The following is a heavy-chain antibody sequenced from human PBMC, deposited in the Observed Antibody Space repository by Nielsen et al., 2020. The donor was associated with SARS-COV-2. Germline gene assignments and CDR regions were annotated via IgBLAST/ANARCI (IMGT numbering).Heavy chain of an antibody. CDR3: ARDVAAAGTTEYFQH. CDR1: GFTFSSYG. J-gene: IGHJ1*01. D-gene: IGHD6-13*01. Sequence: GGSLRLSCAASGFTFSSYGMHWVRQAPGKGLEWVAVIWYDGSNKYYADSVKGRFTISRDNSKNTLYLQMNSLRAEDTAVYYCARDVAAAGTTEYFQHWGQGTLVTVSS. V-gene: IGHV3-33*01. CDR2: IWYDGSNK.